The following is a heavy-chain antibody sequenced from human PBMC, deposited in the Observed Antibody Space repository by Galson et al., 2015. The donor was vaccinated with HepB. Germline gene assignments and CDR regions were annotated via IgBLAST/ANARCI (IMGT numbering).Heavy chain of an antibody. CDR1: GFSLSTSGMC. CDR3: ARILGDPGLFYFDY. J-gene: IGHJ4*02. CDR2: IDWDDDK. D-gene: IGHD4-17*01. Sequence: PALVKPTQTLTLTCTFSGFSLSTSGMCVSWIRQPPGKALEWLARIDWDDDKYYSTSLKTRLTISKDTSKNQVVLTMTNMDPVDTATYYCARILGDPGLFYFDYWGQGTLVTVSS. V-gene: IGHV2-70*11.